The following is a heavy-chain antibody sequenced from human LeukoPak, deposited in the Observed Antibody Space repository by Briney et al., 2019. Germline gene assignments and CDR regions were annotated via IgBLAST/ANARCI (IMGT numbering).Heavy chain of an antibody. CDR1: GYTLTELS. D-gene: IGHD6-13*01. J-gene: IGHJ4*02. Sequence: ASVNVSCKVSGYTLTELSMHWVRQAPGRGLEWMGGFDPEDGETIYAQKFQGRVTMTEDTSTDTVYMELSSLRSEDTAVYYCATGAQRGYSSTWPLLVDYWGQGTLVTVSS. CDR2: FDPEDGET. CDR3: ATGAQRGYSSTWPLLVDY. V-gene: IGHV1-24*01.